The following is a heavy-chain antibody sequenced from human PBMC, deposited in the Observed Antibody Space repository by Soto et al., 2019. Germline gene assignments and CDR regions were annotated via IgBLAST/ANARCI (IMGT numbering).Heavy chain of an antibody. CDR3: ARARMVRGVIVHFDY. CDR2: IYSGGST. V-gene: IGHV3-53*01. D-gene: IGHD3-10*01. Sequence: RSLRLSCAASGFTVSSNYMSWVRQAPGKGLEWVSVIYSGGSTYYADSVKGRFTISRDNSKNTLYLQMNSLRAEDTAVYYCARARMVRGVIVHFDYWGQGTLVTVSS. CDR1: GFTVSSNY. J-gene: IGHJ4*02.